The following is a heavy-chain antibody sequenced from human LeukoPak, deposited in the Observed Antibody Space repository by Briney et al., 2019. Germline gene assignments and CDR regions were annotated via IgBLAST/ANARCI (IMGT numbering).Heavy chain of an antibody. Sequence: QPGGSLRLSCAASGFTFSSYGMHWVRQAPGKGLEWVAVIWYDGSNKYYADSVKGRFTISRDNSKNTLYLQMNSLRAEDTAVYYCARGRGLGNLVVVPAAMGAFDIWGQGTMVTVSS. J-gene: IGHJ3*02. V-gene: IGHV3-33*01. CDR2: IWYDGSNK. CDR1: GFTFSSYG. CDR3: ARGRGLGNLVVVPAAMGAFDI. D-gene: IGHD2-2*01.